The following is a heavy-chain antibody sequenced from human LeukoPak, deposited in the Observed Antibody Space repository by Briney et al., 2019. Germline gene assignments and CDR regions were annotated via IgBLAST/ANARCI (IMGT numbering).Heavy chain of an antibody. CDR2: IYGGGST. D-gene: IGHD5-18*01. CDR3: GWIQVWYWRAFDI. Sequence: GGSLRLSCEASGVTVSSSFMSWVRQAPGKGLEWVSIIYGGGSTYYPDSVKGQFTISRDNSKNTLYLQLDSLRADDTAVYYCGWIQVWYWRAFDIWGQGTTVTVSS. V-gene: IGHV3-53*01. CDR1: GVTVSSSF. J-gene: IGHJ3*02.